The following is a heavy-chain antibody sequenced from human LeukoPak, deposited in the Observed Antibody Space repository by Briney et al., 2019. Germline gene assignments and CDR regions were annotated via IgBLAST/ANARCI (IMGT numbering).Heavy chain of an antibody. Sequence: SETLSLTCTVSGGSISSYYWSWIRQPPGKGLEWIGYIYYSGSTNYNPSLKSRVTISVDTSKNQFSLKLSSVTAADTAVYYCASYGYSSSLPNWFDPWGQGTLVTVSS. CDR1: GGSISSYY. V-gene: IGHV4-59*12. CDR3: ASYGYSSSLPNWFDP. J-gene: IGHJ5*02. D-gene: IGHD6-6*01. CDR2: IYYSGST.